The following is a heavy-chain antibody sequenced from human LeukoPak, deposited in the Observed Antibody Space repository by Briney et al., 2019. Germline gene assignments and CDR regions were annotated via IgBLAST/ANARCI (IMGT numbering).Heavy chain of an antibody. J-gene: IGHJ4*02. CDR1: GFTFSSYG. D-gene: IGHD2-15*01. CDR2: IWYDGSNK. V-gene: IGHV3-33*06. Sequence: GGSLRLSCAASGFTFSSYGMHWVRQAPGKGLEWVAVIWYDGSNKYYADSVKGRFTISRDNSKNTLYLQMNSLRDEDTAVYYCAKDEKRFCSGGSCYWNYWGQGTLVTVSS. CDR3: AKDEKRFCSGGSCYWNY.